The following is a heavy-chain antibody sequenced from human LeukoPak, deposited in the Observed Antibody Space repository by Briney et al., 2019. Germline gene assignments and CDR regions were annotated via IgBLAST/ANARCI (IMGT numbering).Heavy chain of an antibody. V-gene: IGHV4-4*07. CDR1: GGSMSSDY. CDR3: ARRRAAHAAFDI. J-gene: IGHJ3*02. CDR2: IYSSGSV. D-gene: IGHD6-6*01. Sequence: PSETLSLTCTVSGGSMSSDYLSWIRQPAGKGLEWIGRIYSSGSVTYNPSLKSRVTMSVDTSKNQFSLRLTSVTAADTAVYYCARRRAAHAAFDIWGQGTMVTVSS.